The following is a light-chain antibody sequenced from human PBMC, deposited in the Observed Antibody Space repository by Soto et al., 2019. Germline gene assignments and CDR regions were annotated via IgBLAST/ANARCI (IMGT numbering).Light chain of an antibody. Sequence: DIVMTQSPLSLPVTPGEPASVSCRSSQSLLHSNGYNYLDWYVQKAGQSPQLLIYLGSNRASGVSDRFSGSGSGTDFTLKISRVEAEDVGVYYCMQGLPTPLTFGGGTKVDIK. CDR2: LGS. CDR3: MQGLPTPLT. J-gene: IGKJ4*01. V-gene: IGKV2-28*01. CDR1: QSLLHSNGYNY.